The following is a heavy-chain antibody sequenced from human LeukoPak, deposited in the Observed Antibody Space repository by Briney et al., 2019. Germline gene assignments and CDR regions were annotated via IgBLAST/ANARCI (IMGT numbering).Heavy chain of an antibody. Sequence: PGGSLRLSCAASGFTLSTYWMTWVRQAPGKGLEWVAVISYDGSNKYYADSVKGRFTISRDNSKNTLYLQMNSLRAEDTAVYYCAREELVPAATWPPYYYYGMDVWGQGTTVTVSS. CDR1: GFTLSTYW. J-gene: IGHJ6*02. D-gene: IGHD2-2*01. V-gene: IGHV3-30-3*01. CDR3: AREELVPAATWPPYYYYGMDV. CDR2: ISYDGSNK.